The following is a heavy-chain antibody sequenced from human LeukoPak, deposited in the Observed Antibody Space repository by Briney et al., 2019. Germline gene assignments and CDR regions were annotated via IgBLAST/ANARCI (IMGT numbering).Heavy chain of an antibody. V-gene: IGHV3-30-3*01. J-gene: IGHJ6*02. Sequence: GRSLRLSCAASGFTFSSYAMHWVRQAPGKGLEWVAVTSYDGSNKYYADSVKGRFTISRDNSKNTLYLQMNSLRTEDTAVYYCARDLTVTDYYYYGMDAWGQGTTVTVSS. CDR1: GFTFSSYA. D-gene: IGHD4-11*01. CDR3: ARDLTVTDYYYYGMDA. CDR2: TSYDGSNK.